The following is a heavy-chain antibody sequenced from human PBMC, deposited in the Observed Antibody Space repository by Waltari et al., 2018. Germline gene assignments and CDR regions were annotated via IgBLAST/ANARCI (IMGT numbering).Heavy chain of an antibody. D-gene: IGHD5-12*01. V-gene: IGHV4-59*08. J-gene: IGHJ4*02. Sequence: QVHLQESGPGLVKPSETLSLTCSVSGVSISSSYWGWVRQPPGKGLEWIGYIYYSGDIGYNHSLRGRVTISVDTSKNHPSLELTSVTAADTAVYYCARHNSGWYFDHWGQGTLITVSS. CDR1: GVSISSSY. CDR2: IYYSGDI. CDR3: ARHNSGWYFDH.